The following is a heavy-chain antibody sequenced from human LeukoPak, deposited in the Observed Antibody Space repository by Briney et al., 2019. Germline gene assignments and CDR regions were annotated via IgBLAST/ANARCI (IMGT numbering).Heavy chain of an antibody. CDR1: GYTFTGYY. V-gene: IGHV1-2*02. J-gene: IGHJ4*02. CDR2: IDPNSGGT. D-gene: IGHD3-22*01. CDR3: ARASRITMIPADY. Sequence: ASMKVSCKASGYTFTGYYIHWVRQAPGQGLEWMGWIDPNSGGTNYAQKFQGRVTMTRDTSISTAYMELSRLRSDDTAVYYCARASRITMIPADYWGQGTLVTVSS.